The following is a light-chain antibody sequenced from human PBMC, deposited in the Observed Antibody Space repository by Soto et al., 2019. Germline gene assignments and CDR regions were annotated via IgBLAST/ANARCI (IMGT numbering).Light chain of an antibody. J-gene: IGLJ3*02. CDR3: AAWDDSLNGWV. CDR2: SNN. V-gene: IGLV1-44*01. CDR1: SSNIGSNS. Sequence: QSVLTQPPSASGTPGQRVTISCSGSSSNIGSNSANWYQQLPGTAPKLLIYSNNQRPSGVPDRFSGSKSGTSASLAISGLQYEDEADYYCAAWDDSLNGWVFGGGTKLTVL.